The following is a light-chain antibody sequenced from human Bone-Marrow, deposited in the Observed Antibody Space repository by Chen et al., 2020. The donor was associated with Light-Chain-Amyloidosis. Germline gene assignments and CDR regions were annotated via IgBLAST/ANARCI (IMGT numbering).Light chain of an antibody. CDR2: RDT. Sequence: SYELTQPPSVSVSPGQTARITCSGDDLPTKYAYWYQQKPGQAPVLVIHRDTERPSGISERCSGSSSGTTATLTIIGVQAEDEADYHCQSTDSSGTYEVIFGGGTKLTVL. CDR3: QSTDSSGTYEVI. CDR1: DLPTKY. J-gene: IGLJ2*01. V-gene: IGLV3-25*03.